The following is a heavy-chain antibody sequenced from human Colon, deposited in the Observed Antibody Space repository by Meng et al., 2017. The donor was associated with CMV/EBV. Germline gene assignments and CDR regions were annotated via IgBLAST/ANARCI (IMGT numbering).Heavy chain of an antibody. Sequence: GSLRLSCTVSGSSVSISRFFWGWIRQPPGKGLEWIGNIFYSGSTYYNPSLKSRVTISVDTSKDQFSLRLSSVTATDTAVYYCARQNSYYDSLTGYYRPAGLDYWGQGTLVTVSS. J-gene: IGHJ4*02. D-gene: IGHD3-9*01. CDR3: ARQNSYYDSLTGYYRPAGLDY. CDR1: GSSVSISRFF. V-gene: IGHV4-39*01. CDR2: IFYSGST.